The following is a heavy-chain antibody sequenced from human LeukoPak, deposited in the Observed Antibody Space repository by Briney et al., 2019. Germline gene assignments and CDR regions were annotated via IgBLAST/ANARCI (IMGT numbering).Heavy chain of an antibody. CDR2: IYYSGST. J-gene: IGHJ3*02. D-gene: IGHD1-1*01. CDR3: ARGLWRDAFDI. V-gene: IGHV4-59*01. Sequence: SETLSLTCTVSGGSISSYYWSWIRQPPGKGLEWIGYIYYSGSTNYNPSLKSRVTISIDTSQNHFSLKLGSVTAADTAMYYCARGLWRDAFDIWGQGTMVTVSS. CDR1: GGSISSYY.